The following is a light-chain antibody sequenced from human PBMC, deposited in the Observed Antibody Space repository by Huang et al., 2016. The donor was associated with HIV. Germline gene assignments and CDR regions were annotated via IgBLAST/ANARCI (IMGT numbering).Light chain of an antibody. CDR2: GAS. J-gene: IGKJ2*01. V-gene: IGKV3-15*01. Sequence: VMTQSPATLSVSPGERATLSCRASESILRNLAWYQQRPGQPPGLLIYGASVRRPGIPNRFRGSGSGTEFSLTISSLQSEDFAVYYCQQYNKWPPYTYGQGTKLEIK. CDR3: QQYNKWPPYT. CDR1: ESILRN.